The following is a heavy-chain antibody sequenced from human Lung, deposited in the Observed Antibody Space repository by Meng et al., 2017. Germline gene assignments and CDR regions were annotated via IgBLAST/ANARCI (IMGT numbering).Heavy chain of an antibody. CDR3: ARNRTQGFFDI. CDR2: IYYSGST. CDR1: GGSISSTTSY. D-gene: IGHD1/OR15-1a*01. Sequence: QVQMQESGPGLVTPSETLSLPCTVSGGSISSTTSYWGWIRQPPGKTLEWIGSIYYSGSTHYNPSLKRRVIVSIDTSKDQFSLKLTSAAAADTAIYYCARNRTQGFFDIWSQGTLVTVSS. V-gene: IGHV4-39*01. J-gene: IGHJ4*02.